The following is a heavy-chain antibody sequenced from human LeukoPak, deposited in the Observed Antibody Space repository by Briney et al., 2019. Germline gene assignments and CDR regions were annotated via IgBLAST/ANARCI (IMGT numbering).Heavy chain of an antibody. CDR2: IISSSSYT. J-gene: IGHJ3*01. CDR3: ARDETRTLGAFGL. V-gene: IGHV3-21*01. CDR1: GCTFSSYS. Sequence: PGGSLRLSCAASGCTFSSYSMNWVRRAPGKGLEWVSSIISSSSYTNYADSVKGRFTISRDNSKNSLYLQMNSLRAEDTAVYYCARDETRTLGAFGLWGQGTMVPVPS.